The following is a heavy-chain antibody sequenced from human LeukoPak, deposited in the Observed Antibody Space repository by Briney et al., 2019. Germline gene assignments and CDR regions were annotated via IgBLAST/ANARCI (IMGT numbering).Heavy chain of an antibody. CDR3: ARPRYSSSWYSSDY. D-gene: IGHD6-13*01. CDR1: GYNFTSYG. CDR2: IYPGDSDT. J-gene: IGHJ4*02. Sequence: GGALQISGKGSGYNFTSYGMGWVRQTTGKGLEGMGIIYPGDSDTRYSPSCQGQVTSSAHKSISPAYLQWSSLKASDTAMYYCARPRYSSSWYSSDYWGQGTLVTVSS. V-gene: IGHV5-51*01.